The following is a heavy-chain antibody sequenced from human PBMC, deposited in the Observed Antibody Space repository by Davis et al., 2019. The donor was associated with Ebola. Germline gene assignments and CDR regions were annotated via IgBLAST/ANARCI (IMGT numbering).Heavy chain of an antibody. CDR3: ARGVAGMSYFNS. D-gene: IGHD5/OR15-5a*01. V-gene: IGHV3-74*01. Sequence: PGGSLRLSCAASGFTFSTHWMHWVRQVPGRGLLWISRLANDGSGTAYADSVKGRFTISRDNAKNTVSLQMNSLRAEDTGVYYCARGVAGMSYFNSWGQGTLVTVSS. CDR1: GFTFSTHW. CDR2: LANDGSGT. J-gene: IGHJ4*02.